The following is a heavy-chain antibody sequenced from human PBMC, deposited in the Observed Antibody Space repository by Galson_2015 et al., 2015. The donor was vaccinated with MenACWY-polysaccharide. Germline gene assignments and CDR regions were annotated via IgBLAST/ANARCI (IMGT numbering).Heavy chain of an antibody. Sequence: ETLSLTCTVSGGSISSSSYYWGWIRQPPGKGLEWIGEINHSGSTNYNPSLKSRVTISVDTSKNQFSLKLSSVTAADTAVYYCARVSQWVKFDYWGQGTLVTVSS. CDR3: ARVSQWVKFDY. CDR1: GGSISSSSYY. J-gene: IGHJ4*02. V-gene: IGHV4-39*07. D-gene: IGHD1-26*01. CDR2: INHSGST.